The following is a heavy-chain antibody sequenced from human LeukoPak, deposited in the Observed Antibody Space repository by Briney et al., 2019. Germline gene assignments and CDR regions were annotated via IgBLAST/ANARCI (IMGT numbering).Heavy chain of an antibody. Sequence: GGSLRLSCATSGFSFSSYGMHWLRQAPGNGPERVSFIRYDGTIQYYADSVKGRFTISRDNSNNTLYLQMNSLRPEDTAVYYCARAPRRYCTSDSCYVDWFDPWGQGTLVIVSS. J-gene: IGHJ5*02. CDR2: IRYDGTIQ. CDR3: ARAPRRYCTSDSCYVDWFDP. CDR1: GFSFSSYG. V-gene: IGHV3-30*02. D-gene: IGHD2-2*01.